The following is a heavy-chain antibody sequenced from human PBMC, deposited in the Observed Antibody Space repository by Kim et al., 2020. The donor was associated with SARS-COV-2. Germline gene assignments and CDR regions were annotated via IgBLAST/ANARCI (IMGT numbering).Heavy chain of an antibody. D-gene: IGHD4-17*01. CDR3: ARQGTTVVTPFDY. Sequence: YSPSFQGQVTISADKSISTAYLQWSSLKASDTAMYYCARQGTTVVTPFDYWGQGTLVTVSS. V-gene: IGHV5-51*01. J-gene: IGHJ4*02.